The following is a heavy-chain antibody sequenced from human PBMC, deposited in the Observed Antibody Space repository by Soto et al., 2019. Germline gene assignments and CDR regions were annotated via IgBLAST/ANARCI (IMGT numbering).Heavy chain of an antibody. CDR3: AKDFGRPGAEHFHH. CDR2: LSWNSGSI. Sequence: EVQLVESGGGLVQPGRSLRLSCAASGFTFDDYVMHWVRQAPGKGLEWVSGLSWNSGSIAYADYVKGRFTISRDNAKNSLYLQIDSLRAEDTGLYYCAKDFGRPGAEHFHHWGQGTLVTVPS. J-gene: IGHJ1*01. V-gene: IGHV3-9*01. CDR1: GFTFDDYV. D-gene: IGHD2-15*01.